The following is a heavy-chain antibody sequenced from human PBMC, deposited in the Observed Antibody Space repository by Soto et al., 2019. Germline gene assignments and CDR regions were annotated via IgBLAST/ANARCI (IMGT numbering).Heavy chain of an antibody. CDR2: INHSGST. V-gene: IGHV4-34*01. J-gene: IGHJ6*02. CDR3: AKLQSNYYYGMDV. D-gene: IGHD4-4*01. Sequence: PSETLSLTCAVYGGSFSGYYWSWIRQPPGKGLEWIGEINHSGSTNYNPSLKSRVTISVDTSKNQFSLKLSSVTAADTAVYYCAKLQSNYYYGMDVWGQGTTVTVS. CDR1: GGSFSGYY.